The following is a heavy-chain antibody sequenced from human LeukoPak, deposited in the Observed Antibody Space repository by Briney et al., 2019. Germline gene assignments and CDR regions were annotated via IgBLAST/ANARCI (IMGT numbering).Heavy chain of an antibody. CDR3: AKDLYSSGWYYFDY. V-gene: IGHV3-23*01. J-gene: IGHJ4*02. CDR2: ISASGGYT. D-gene: IGHD6-19*01. CDR1: GFTFSNFA. Sequence: GGSLRLSCAASGFTFSNFALTWVRQSPGKGLEWVSLISASGGYTYYADSVKGRFTISRDNSKNTLYVQMNSLRAEDTAVYYCAKDLYSSGWYYFDYWGQGTLVTVSS.